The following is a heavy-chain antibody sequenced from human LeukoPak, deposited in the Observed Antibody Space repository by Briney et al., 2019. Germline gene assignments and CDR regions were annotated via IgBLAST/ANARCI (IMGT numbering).Heavy chain of an antibody. CDR1: GFTFDDYG. CDR3: ARVNYYYDSSGSYEFDY. V-gene: IGHV3-20*04. D-gene: IGHD3-22*01. Sequence: GGSLRLSCAASGFTFDDYGMSWVRQAPGKGLEWVSGINWNGGSTGYADSVKGRFTISRDNAKNSLYLQMNSLRAEDTALYYCARVNYYYDSSGSYEFDYWGQGTLVAVSS. J-gene: IGHJ4*02. CDR2: INWNGGST.